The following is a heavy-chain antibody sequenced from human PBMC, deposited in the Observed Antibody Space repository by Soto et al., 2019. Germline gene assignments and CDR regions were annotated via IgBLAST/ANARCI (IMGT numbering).Heavy chain of an antibody. CDR3: ARVDSSGWYVGY. Sequence: QVQLVESGGGLVKPGGSLRLSCAASGFTFSDYYMSWIRQAPGKGLERVSYISSSSSYTNYADSVKGRFTISRDNAKNSLYLQMNSLRAEDTAVYYCARVDSSGWYVGYWGQGTLVTVSS. CDR1: GFTFSDYY. CDR2: ISSSSSYT. J-gene: IGHJ4*02. V-gene: IGHV3-11*06. D-gene: IGHD6-19*01.